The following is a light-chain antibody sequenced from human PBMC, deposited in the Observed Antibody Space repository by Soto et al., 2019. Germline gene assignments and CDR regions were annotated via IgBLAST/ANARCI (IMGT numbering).Light chain of an antibody. V-gene: IGLV2-8*01. J-gene: IGLJ1*01. CDR3: SSYAGGNTHYV. CDR1: SSDVGGYNY. CDR2: EVS. Sequence: QSALTQPPSASGSPGQSVTIACTGTSSDVGGYNYVSWYQHHPGKAPKLIIYEVSKRPSGVPDRFSGSKSGNTASLTVSGLHTEDEADYYCSSYAGGNTHYVFGSGTKLTVL.